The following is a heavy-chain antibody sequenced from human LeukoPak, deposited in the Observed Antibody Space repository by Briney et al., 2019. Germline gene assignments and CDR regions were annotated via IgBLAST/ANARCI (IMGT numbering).Heavy chain of an antibody. CDR3: ARGNRLYSSSWYSLAFDI. CDR1: GYTFTSYD. Sequence: ASVKVSCKASGYTFTSYDINWVRQATGQGLEWMGWINPNSGYTGHAQKFQGRVTMTRNTSISTAYMVLSSLRSEDTAVYYCARGNRLYSSSWYSLAFDIWGRGTMVTVSS. D-gene: IGHD6-13*01. J-gene: IGHJ3*02. V-gene: IGHV1-8*01. CDR2: INPNSGYT.